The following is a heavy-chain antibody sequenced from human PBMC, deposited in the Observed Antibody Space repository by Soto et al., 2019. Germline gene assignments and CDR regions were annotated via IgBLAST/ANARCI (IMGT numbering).Heavy chain of an antibody. V-gene: IGHV4-31*03. Sequence: QVQLQESGPGLVKPSQTLSLTCTVSGGSISSVGYFWSWIRQHPGKGLEWIGYIYNSGSTHYNPSLKSRITISVDTSKNQFSLKLSSVTVADTAVYFCARETVGTIDPWGQGTLVTVSS. J-gene: IGHJ5*02. CDR2: IYNSGST. CDR3: ARETVGTIDP. CDR1: GGSISSVGYF. D-gene: IGHD5-12*01.